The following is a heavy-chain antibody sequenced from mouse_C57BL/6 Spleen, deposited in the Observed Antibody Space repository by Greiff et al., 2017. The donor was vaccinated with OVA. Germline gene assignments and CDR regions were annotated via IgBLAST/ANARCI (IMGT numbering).Heavy chain of an antibody. CDR2: ISSGSSTI. D-gene: IGHD1-1*01. Sequence: EVMLVESGGGLVKPGGSLKLSCAASGFTFSDYGMHWVRQAPEKGLEWVAYISSGSSTIYYADTVKGRFTISRDNAKNTLFLQMTSLRSEDTAMYYCARGPTVVATEAMDYWGQGTSVTVSS. CDR1: GFTFSDYG. V-gene: IGHV5-17*01. CDR3: ARGPTVVATEAMDY. J-gene: IGHJ4*01.